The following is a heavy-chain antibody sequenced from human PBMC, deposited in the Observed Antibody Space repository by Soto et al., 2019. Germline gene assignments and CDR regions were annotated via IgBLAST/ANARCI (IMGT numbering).Heavy chain of an antibody. V-gene: IGHV1-24*01. J-gene: IGHJ5*02. D-gene: IGHD6-19*01. CDR1: GYTLTELS. CDR3: ATGLISSGSYWFDP. CDR2: FDPEDGET. Sequence: ASVKVSCKVSGYTLTELSMHWVRQAPGKGLEWMGGFDPEDGETIYAQKFRGRVTMTEDTSTDTAYMELSSLRSEDTAVYYCATGLISSGSYWFDPWGQGTLVTVSS.